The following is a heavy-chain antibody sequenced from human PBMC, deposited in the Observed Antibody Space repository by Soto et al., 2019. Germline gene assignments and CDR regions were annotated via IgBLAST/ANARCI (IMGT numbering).Heavy chain of an antibody. CDR1: GYTFTSYG. V-gene: IGHV1-18*01. CDR2: ISAYNGNT. D-gene: IGHD3-3*01. J-gene: IGHJ5*02. CDR3: ARDGKYYDFWSGYPHPNWFDP. Sequence: GASVKVSCKASGYTFTSYGISWVRQAPGQGLEWMGWISAYNGNTNYAQKLQGRVTMTTDTSTSTAYMELRSLRSDDTAVYYCARDGKYYDFWSGYPHPNWFDPWGQGTLVTVS.